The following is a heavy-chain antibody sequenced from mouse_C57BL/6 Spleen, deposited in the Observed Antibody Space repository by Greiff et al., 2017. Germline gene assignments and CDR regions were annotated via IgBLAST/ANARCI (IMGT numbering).Heavy chain of an antibody. J-gene: IGHJ1*03. Sequence: QVQLQQPGAELVMPGASVKLSCKASGYTFTSYWMHWVKQRPGPGLEWIGEIDPSDSYTNYNQKFKGKSTLTVDKSSSTAYMELSSLTAEDAAGYYCARELTGTGWYFDVGGTGTTGTVSS. D-gene: IGHD4-1*01. CDR3: ARELTGTGWYFDV. CDR1: GYTFTSYW. CDR2: IDPSDSYT. V-gene: IGHV1-69*01.